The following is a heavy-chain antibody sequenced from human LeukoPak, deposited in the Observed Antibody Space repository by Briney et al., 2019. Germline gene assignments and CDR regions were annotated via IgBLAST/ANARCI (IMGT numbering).Heavy chain of an antibody. D-gene: IGHD6-19*01. J-gene: IGHJ4*02. CDR1: GYTFGSYG. CDR2: IRGNNGKT. CDR3: ARSGIVVAGPTVL. Sequence: ASVKVSCKAAGYTFGSYGISWVRQAPGQGLEWMGWIRGNNGKTDYAQKFQGRVTMTTDTSTSTAYMELRSLRSDDTAVYYCARSGIVVAGPTVLWGQGTLVTVSS. V-gene: IGHV1-18*01.